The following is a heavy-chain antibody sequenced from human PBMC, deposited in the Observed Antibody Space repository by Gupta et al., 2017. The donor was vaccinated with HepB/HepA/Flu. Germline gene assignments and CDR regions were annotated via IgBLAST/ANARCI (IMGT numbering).Heavy chain of an antibody. CDR2: MFYSGDT. CDR3: ARPTSNY. J-gene: IGHJ4*02. Sequence: QLRIQESGPGLVKRSETLSLTCSVSGGSITMSNFFWAWIRQPPGGGLEWIGSMFYSGDTDYNPSLKCRVTISEDTSMNQFALRLKSVTATDTAIYYCARPTSNYGGPGTLVIVXS. CDR1: GGSITMSNFF. V-gene: IGHV4-39*01.